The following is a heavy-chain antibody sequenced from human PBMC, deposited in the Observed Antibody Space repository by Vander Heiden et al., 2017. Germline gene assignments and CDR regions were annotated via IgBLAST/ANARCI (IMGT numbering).Heavy chain of an antibody. CDR1: GYTFTSYE. CDR2: MNPNSGKT. Sequence: QVQLVPSGAEVKKPGSPAKVSCKPSGYTFTSYEINWVRQATGKGLEWMGWMNPNSGKTGYAQKFQGRVTMTRNTSISTAYMELSSLRSEDTAVYYCARVPSRPSRPKGYWYFDLWGRGTLVTVSS. CDR3: ARVPSRPSRPKGYWYFDL. V-gene: IGHV1-8*01. J-gene: IGHJ2*01. D-gene: IGHD2-2*01.